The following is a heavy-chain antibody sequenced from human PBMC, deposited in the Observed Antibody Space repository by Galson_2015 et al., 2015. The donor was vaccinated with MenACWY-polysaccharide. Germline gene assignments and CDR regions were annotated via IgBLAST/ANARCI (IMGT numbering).Heavy chain of an antibody. CDR2: IKQDGSEK. CDR3: ARIGYRGSGFDY. D-gene: IGHD5-12*01. CDR1: GFTFNNYW. J-gene: IGHJ4*02. V-gene: IGHV3-7*01. Sequence: SLRLSCAASGFTFNNYWMSWVRQAPGKGLEWVANIKQDGSEKNYVDSVRGRFTSSRDNAKHAVYLQMNSLRAEGTAVYYCARIGYRGSGFDYWGQGILVTVSP.